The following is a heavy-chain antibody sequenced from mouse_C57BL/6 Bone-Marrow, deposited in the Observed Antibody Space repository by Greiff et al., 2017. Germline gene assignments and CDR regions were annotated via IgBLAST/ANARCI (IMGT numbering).Heavy chain of an antibody. CDR2: ISSGSSTI. CDR3: AAAKFAY. CDR1: GFTFSDYG. J-gene: IGHJ3*01. V-gene: IGHV5-17*01. Sequence: EVMLVESGGGLVKPGGSLKLSCAASGFTFSDYGMHWVRQAPEKGLEWVAYISSGSSTIYYADTVKGRITISRDNAKNTLFLQMTSLRSEGTAMYYCAAAKFAYWGQGTLVTVSA.